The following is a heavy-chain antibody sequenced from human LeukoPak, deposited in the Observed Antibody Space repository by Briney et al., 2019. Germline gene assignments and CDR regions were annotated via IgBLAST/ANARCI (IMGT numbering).Heavy chain of an antibody. CDR1: GGTFSSYG. J-gene: IGHJ5*02. CDR3: ARERWIFGVVINRGFDP. Sequence: ASVKVSCKASGGTFSSYGISWVRQAPGQGLEWMGWISAYNGNTNYAQKLQGRVTMTTDTSTSTAYMELRSLRSDDTAVYYCARERWIFGVVINRGFDPWGQGTLVTVSS. V-gene: IGHV1-18*01. D-gene: IGHD3-3*01. CDR2: ISAYNGNT.